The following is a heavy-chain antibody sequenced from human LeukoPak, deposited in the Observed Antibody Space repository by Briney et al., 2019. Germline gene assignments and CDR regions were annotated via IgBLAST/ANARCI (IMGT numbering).Heavy chain of an antibody. CDR3: AGDIVVVPAAMNYYYYGMDV. D-gene: IGHD2-2*01. CDR1: GGTFSSYA. Sequence: SVKVSCKASGGTFSSYAISWVRQAPGQGLEWMGGIIPIFGTANYAQKFQGRVTITADESTSTAYMELSSLRSEDTAVYYCAGDIVVVPAAMNYYYYGMDVWGKGTTVTVSS. CDR2: IIPIFGTA. V-gene: IGHV1-69*13. J-gene: IGHJ6*04.